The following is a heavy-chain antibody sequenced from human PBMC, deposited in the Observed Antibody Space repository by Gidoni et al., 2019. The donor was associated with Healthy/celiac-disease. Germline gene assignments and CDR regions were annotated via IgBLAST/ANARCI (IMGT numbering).Heavy chain of an antibody. J-gene: IGHJ4*02. V-gene: IGHV3-21*01. CDR2: IISSSRYI. D-gene: IGHD3-10*01. CDR3: ARDGSVIYYRGSFDY. CDR1: GITVSSYR. Sequence: EVQLVQSGGGLVKPGGSLRLSCAAAGITVSSYRMNWVRQAPGKGLECVSSIISSSRYIYYADSVKGRFTISRYNAKNSLYLQMNSLRSEDTAVYYCARDGSVIYYRGSFDYWGQGTLVTFSS.